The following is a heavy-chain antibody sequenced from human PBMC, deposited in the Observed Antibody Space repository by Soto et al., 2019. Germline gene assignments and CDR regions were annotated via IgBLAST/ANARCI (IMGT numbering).Heavy chain of an antibody. V-gene: IGHV3-21*01. CDR3: ARDGCSSTSCYGGYGMDV. CDR2: ISSSSSYI. D-gene: IGHD2-2*01. CDR1: GFTFSSYS. J-gene: IGHJ6*02. Sequence: VGSLRLSCAASGFTFSSYSMNWVRQAPGKGLEWVSSISSSSSYIYYADSVKGRFTISRDNAKNSLYLQMNSLRAEDTAVYYCARDGCSSTSCYGGYGMDVWGQGTTVTVSS.